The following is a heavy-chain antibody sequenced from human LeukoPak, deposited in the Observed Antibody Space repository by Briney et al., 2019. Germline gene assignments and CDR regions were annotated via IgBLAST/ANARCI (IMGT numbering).Heavy chain of an antibody. CDR3: ARDLITMDRGGGGY. J-gene: IGHJ4*02. CDR2: ISAYNGNT. Sequence: ASVKVSCKASGYTFTSYGISWVRQAPGQGLEWMGWISAYNGNTNYAQKLQGRVTMTTDTSTSTAYMELRSLRSDDTAVYYCARDLITMDRGGGGYWGQGTLVTVSS. CDR1: GYTFTSYG. D-gene: IGHD3-10*01. V-gene: IGHV1-18*01.